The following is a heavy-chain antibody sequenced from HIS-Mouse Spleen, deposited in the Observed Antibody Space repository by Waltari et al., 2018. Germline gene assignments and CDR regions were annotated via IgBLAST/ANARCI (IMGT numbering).Heavy chain of an antibody. J-gene: IGHJ4*02. CDR3: ARGSHSSGWYFDY. Sequence: QVQLQQWGAGLLKPSETLSLTCAVYGGSFSGYYWSWIRQPPGKGLEWIGEINHSGSTNYNPSLKSRVTISVDTSKNQFSLKLSSVTAADTAVYYCARGSHSSGWYFDYWGQGTLVTVSS. D-gene: IGHD6-19*01. CDR2: INHSGST. V-gene: IGHV4-34*01. CDR1: GGSFSGYY.